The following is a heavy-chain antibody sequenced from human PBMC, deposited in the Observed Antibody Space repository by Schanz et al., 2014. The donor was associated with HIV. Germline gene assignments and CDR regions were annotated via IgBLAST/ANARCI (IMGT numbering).Heavy chain of an antibody. V-gene: IGHV3-23*01. Sequence: EVQQVLESGGGLVQPGGSLRLSCAASGISLTNNAMTWVRQAPGKGLEWVSDIRAAGDTYYGDSVKGRFTISRDNSQDTLFLQMDSLRAEDMAIYYCAKVLTSVNGGYNFWDGFDIWGQGTMVTVSS. CDR1: GISLTNNA. D-gene: IGHD5-12*01. J-gene: IGHJ3*02. CDR2: IRAAGDT. CDR3: AKVLTSVNGGYNFWDGFDI.